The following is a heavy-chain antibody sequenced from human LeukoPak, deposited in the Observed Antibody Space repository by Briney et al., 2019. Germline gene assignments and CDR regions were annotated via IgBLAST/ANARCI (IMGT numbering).Heavy chain of an antibody. CDR1: GGTFSSYA. CDR3: ARGDGYNTYYFDY. Sequence: SVKVSCKASGGTFSSYAISWVRQAPGQGLEWMGRIIPILGIANYAQKFQGRVTITADKSTSTAYMELSSLRSEDTAVYYCARGDGYNTYYFDYWGQGTLVTVSS. J-gene: IGHJ4*02. V-gene: IGHV1-69*04. CDR2: IIPILGIA. D-gene: IGHD5-24*01.